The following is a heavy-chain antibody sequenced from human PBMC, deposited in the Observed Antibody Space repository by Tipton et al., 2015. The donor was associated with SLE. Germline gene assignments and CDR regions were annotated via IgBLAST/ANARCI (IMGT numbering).Heavy chain of an antibody. CDR1: GGSVSSASYY. J-gene: IGHJ4*02. D-gene: IGHD3-22*01. CDR3: ARRRFLDYYDSTGYYDY. Sequence: TLSLTCTVSGGSVSSASYYWSWIRQSPGKGLEWIGYIFHSGDTNYNPSLKSRVTISSDTSTNQVSLQLSSVTAADTAVYYCARRRFLDYYDSTGYYDYWGQGTLVSVSS. V-gene: IGHV4-61*01. CDR2: IFHSGDT.